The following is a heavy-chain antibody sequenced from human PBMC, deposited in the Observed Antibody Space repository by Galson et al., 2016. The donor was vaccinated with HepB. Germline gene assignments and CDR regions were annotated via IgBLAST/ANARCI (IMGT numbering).Heavy chain of an antibody. CDR1: GVSISTTAYY. CDR3: ARGGPEGEVFASLGWPFDY. CDR2: IYRTGTT. V-gene: IGHV4-31*03. J-gene: IGHJ4*02. D-gene: IGHD2-21*01. Sequence: TLSLTCTVSGVSISTTAYYWSWIRQHPEKGLEWIGYIYRTGTTYYSPSLKSRPTISLDGSKNQFSLKLASVTAADTAVYYCARGGPEGEVFASLGWPFDYWGQGILVTVSS.